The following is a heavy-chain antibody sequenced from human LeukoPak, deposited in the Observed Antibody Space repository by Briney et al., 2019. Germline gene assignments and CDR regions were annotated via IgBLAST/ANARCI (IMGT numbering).Heavy chain of an antibody. D-gene: IGHD2-15*01. V-gene: IGHV4-39*01. CDR3: ASPLFCSGTGCYDS. CDR1: GGSISSSSYY. CDR2: IYYSGST. J-gene: IGHJ4*02. Sequence: SETLSLTCTVSGGSISSSSYYWGWIRQPPGKGLEWIGSIYYSGSTYYNPSLKSRVTISVDTSKNQFSLKLSSVTAADTAVYYCASPLFCSGTGCYDSWGQGTLVTVSS.